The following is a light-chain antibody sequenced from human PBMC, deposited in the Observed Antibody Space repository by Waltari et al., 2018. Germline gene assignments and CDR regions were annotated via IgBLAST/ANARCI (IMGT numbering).Light chain of an antibody. CDR3: QQYDNVPRT. J-gene: IGKJ2*01. CDR1: QYITIY. CDR2: HAS. Sequence: DIQMTQSPSSLSASVGDRVTITCRASQYITIYVNWYQQKPGTAPKLLIYHASNLETGVPSRFSGSGSRTDFTLTISNLQPEDFATYYCQQYDNVPRTFGQGTKVEI. V-gene: IGKV1-33*01.